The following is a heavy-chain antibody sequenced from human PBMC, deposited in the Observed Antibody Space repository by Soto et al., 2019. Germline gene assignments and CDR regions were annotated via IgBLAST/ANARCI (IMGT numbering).Heavy chain of an antibody. CDR3: ASTPTYYDFWSGYPDAFDI. V-gene: IGHV4-30-4*01. Sequence: SETLSLTCTVSGGSISSGDYYWSWIRHPPGKGLEWIGYIYYSGSTYYNPSLKSRVTISVDTSKNQFSLKLSSVTAADTAVYYCASTPTYYDFWSGYPDAFDIWGQGTMVTVSS. J-gene: IGHJ3*02. CDR1: GGSISSGDYY. CDR2: IYYSGST. D-gene: IGHD3-3*01.